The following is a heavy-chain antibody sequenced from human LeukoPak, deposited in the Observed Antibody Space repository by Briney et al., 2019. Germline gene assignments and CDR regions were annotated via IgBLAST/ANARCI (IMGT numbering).Heavy chain of an antibody. J-gene: IGHJ6*02. D-gene: IGHD2-2*01. Sequence: PGGSLRLSCAASGFNFSINWMTWVRQSPGKGLEWIGEIYHTGNTKYNPSLKSRVTISVDKSKNQFSLNLSSVTAADTAVYYCARYCSSPSCYYLYGMDVWGQGTMVTVSS. CDR3: ARYCSSPSCYYLYGMDV. V-gene: IGHV4-4*02. CDR1: GFNFSINW. CDR2: IYHTGNT.